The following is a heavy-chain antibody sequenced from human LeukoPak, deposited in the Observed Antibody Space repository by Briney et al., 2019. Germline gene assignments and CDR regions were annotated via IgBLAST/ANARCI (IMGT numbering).Heavy chain of an antibody. V-gene: IGHV3-21*01. D-gene: IGHD2-21*02. CDR1: GFNFNSYT. Sequence: GGSLRLSCAASGFNFNSYTMNWVRQAPGKGLEWVSSISSSSGYIYYADSVKGRFTISRDNAKNSLYLQMNSLRAEDTAVYYCARLNGGGDYYFDYWGQGTLVTVSS. CDR2: ISSSSGYI. J-gene: IGHJ4*02. CDR3: ARLNGGGDYYFDY.